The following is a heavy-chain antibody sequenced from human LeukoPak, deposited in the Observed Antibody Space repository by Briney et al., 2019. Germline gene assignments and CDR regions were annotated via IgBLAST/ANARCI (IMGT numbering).Heavy chain of an antibody. CDR1: GITFSKVW. CDR2: IKSQTDGGTT. CDR3: AIGSGIF. D-gene: IGHD2-21*01. Sequence: GGSLRLSCAASGITFSKVWMTWVRQAPGKGLEWVGHIKSQTDGGTTDYAVSVKDRFTISRDDSKDTLFLQMNSLKTEDTSVYYCAIGSGIFWGQGTLVTVSS. J-gene: IGHJ4*02. V-gene: IGHV3-15*01.